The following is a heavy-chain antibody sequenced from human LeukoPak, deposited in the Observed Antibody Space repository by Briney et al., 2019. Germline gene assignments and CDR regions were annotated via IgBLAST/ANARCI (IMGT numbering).Heavy chain of an antibody. CDR1: GGSISSYY. CDR2: ISYSGST. CDR3: AGHHPRNTVDF. D-gene: IGHD2/OR15-2a*01. V-gene: IGHV4-59*08. J-gene: IGHJ4*02. Sequence: SETLSLTCTVSGGSISSYYWSWIRQPPGKGLEWIGYISYSGSTNSNPSLKSRVTISLDTSKNQFSLKLSSVTAADTAVYYCAGHHPRNTVDFWGQGTLVTVSS.